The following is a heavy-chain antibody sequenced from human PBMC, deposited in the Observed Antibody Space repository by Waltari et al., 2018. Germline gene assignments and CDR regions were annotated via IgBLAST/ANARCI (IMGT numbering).Heavy chain of an antibody. J-gene: IGHJ4*02. D-gene: IGHD6-19*01. CDR2: INHRGTT. V-gene: IGHV4-34*01. CDR1: GGSFSGYY. CDR3: ARVAGQWLVREY. Sequence: QVQLQQWGAGLLKPSETLSLTCAVYGGSFSGYYWSWIRQPPGKGLVWVGEINHRGTTNYTPSRKSRVPISVDTSKTQFSLKLSSVTAADTAVYYCARVAGQWLVREYWGQGTLVTVSS.